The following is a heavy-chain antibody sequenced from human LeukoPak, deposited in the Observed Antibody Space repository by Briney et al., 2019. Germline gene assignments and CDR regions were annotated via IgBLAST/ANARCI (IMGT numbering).Heavy chain of an antibody. CDR3: ARVGVKHCSGGSCLPYFGY. D-gene: IGHD2-15*01. Sequence: SVKVSCKASGYTFTGYYMHWVRQAPGQGLEWMGGIIPIFGTANYAQKFQGRVTITTDESTSTAYMELSSLRSEDTAVYYCARVGVKHCSGGSCLPYFGYWGQGTLVTVSS. V-gene: IGHV1-69*05. J-gene: IGHJ4*02. CDR2: IIPIFGTA. CDR1: GYTFTGYY.